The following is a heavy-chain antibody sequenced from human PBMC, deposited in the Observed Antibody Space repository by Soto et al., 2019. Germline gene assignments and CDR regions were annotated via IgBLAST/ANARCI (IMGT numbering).Heavy chain of an antibody. J-gene: IGHJ4*02. D-gene: IGHD3-9*01. V-gene: IGHV3-53*04. CDR1: GFTVSSNY. CDR2: IYSGGST. Sequence: GGSLRFSCAASGFTVSSNYMSWVRQAPGKGLEWVSVIYSGGSTYYADSVKGRFTISRHNSKNTLYLQMNSLRAEDTAVYYCARGPTITTDFWGRGILVTVSS. CDR3: ARGPTITTDF.